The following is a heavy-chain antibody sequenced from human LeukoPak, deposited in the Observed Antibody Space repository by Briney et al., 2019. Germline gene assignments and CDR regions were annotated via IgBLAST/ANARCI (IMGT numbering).Heavy chain of an antibody. J-gene: IGHJ6*02. V-gene: IGHV3-30-3*01. CDR1: GFTFSSYA. CDR2: ISYDGSNK. CDR3: AREVASSGWYRLYYYYYGMDV. D-gene: IGHD6-19*01. Sequence: PGGSLRLSCAASGFTFSSYAMHWVRQAPGKGLEWVAVISYDGSNKYYADSVKGRFTISRDNSKNTLYLQMNSLRAEDTAVYYCAREVASSGWYRLYYYYYGMDVWGQGTTVTVSS.